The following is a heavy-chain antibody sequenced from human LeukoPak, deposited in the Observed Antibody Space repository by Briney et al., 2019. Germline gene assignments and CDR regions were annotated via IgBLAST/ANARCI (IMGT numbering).Heavy chain of an antibody. D-gene: IGHD3-22*01. Sequence: ASVKVSCKASGGTFSSYAISWVRQAPGQGLEWMGWISAYNGNTNYAQKLQGRVTMTTDTSTSTAYMELRSLRSDDTAVYYCAGYYYDSSGYALYDYWGQGTLVTVSS. CDR3: AGYYYDSSGYALYDY. V-gene: IGHV1-18*01. CDR1: GGTFSSYA. J-gene: IGHJ4*02. CDR2: ISAYNGNT.